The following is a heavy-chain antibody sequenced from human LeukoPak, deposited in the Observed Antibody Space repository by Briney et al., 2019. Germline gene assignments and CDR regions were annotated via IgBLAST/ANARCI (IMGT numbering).Heavy chain of an antibody. D-gene: IGHD3-22*01. CDR1: GYTFTGYY. Sequence: GASVKVSCKASGYTFTGYYIHWVRQAPGQRLEWMGWINPNGGDTNYAQKFQGRVTMTSDTSISTAYMEMSRLRFDDTAVYYCTCGGSGYLTLDYWGQGTLVTVSS. V-gene: IGHV1-2*02. CDR2: INPNGGDT. J-gene: IGHJ4*02. CDR3: TCGGSGYLTLDY.